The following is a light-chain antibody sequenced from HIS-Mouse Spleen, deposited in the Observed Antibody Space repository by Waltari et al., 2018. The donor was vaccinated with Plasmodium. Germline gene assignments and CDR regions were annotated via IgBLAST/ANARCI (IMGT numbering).Light chain of an antibody. CDR1: QSVSSN. Sequence: EIVMTQSPATLSVSPGERATLSCRASQSVSSNLAGYQQKPGQAPRLLIYGASTRATGIPARFSGSGPGTEFTLTISSMQSEDFAVYYCQQYNNWPPITVGPGTKVDIK. CDR2: GAS. J-gene: IGKJ3*01. CDR3: QQYNNWPPIT. V-gene: IGKV3-15*01.